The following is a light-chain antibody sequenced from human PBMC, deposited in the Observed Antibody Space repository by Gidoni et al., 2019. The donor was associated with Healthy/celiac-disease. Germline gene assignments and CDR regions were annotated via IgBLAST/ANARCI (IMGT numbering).Light chain of an antibody. Sequence: EIVLTQSPVTLSLSPGERATLSCRASQSVSSYLAWYQQKPSQAPRLLIYDASNRATGIPARFSGSGSGTDFTLTISSLEPEDFAVYYCQQRSNWPLTFXGXTKVEIK. V-gene: IGKV3-11*01. CDR1: QSVSSY. CDR3: QQRSNWPLT. CDR2: DAS. J-gene: IGKJ4*01.